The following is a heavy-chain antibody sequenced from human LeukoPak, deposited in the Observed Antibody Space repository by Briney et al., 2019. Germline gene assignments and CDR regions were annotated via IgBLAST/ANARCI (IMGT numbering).Heavy chain of an antibody. D-gene: IGHD6-19*01. V-gene: IGHV3-21*06. J-gene: IGHJ4*02. CDR1: GFSFNSYT. CDR3: ARDFSSGWYSPGYYFDR. CDR2: ISGSSTNI. Sequence: GGSLRLSCAASGFSFNSYTLNWVRQAPGKGLEWVSSISGSSTNIDYADSVKGRFTISRDNARNSLFLQMHGLRAEDTAVYYFARDFSSGWYSPGYYFDRWGQGTLVTVSS.